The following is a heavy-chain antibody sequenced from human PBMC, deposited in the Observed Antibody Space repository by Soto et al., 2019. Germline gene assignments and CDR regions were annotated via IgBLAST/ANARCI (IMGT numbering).Heavy chain of an antibody. CDR3: ARDKGPYYYDSSGYYWLGMDV. V-gene: IGHV4-59*01. J-gene: IGHJ6*02. CDR1: GGSISSYY. Sequence: PSETLSLTCTVSGGSISSYYWSWIRQPPGKELERIGYIYYSGSTNYNPSLKSRDTISVDTSKNQFSLKLSSVTAADTAVYYCARDKGPYYYDSSGYYWLGMDVWGQGTTVTVSS. D-gene: IGHD3-22*01. CDR2: IYYSGST.